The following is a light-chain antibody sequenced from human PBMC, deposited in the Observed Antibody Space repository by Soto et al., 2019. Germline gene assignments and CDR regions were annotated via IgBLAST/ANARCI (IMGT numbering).Light chain of an antibody. CDR3: CSYAGSYTYV. Sequence: QSALTQPRSVSASPGQSVTISCTGTSSDVGGHNYVSWYQHHPGKAPKLMISAVNKRPSGIPDRFSGSKSGNTASLTISGLQPEDEADYYCCSYAGSYTYVFGSGTKLTVL. J-gene: IGLJ1*01. V-gene: IGLV2-11*01. CDR2: AVN. CDR1: SSDVGGHNY.